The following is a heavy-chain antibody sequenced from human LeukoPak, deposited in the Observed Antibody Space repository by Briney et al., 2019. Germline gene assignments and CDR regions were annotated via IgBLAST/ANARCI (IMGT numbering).Heavy chain of an antibody. V-gene: IGHV3-7*04. CDR1: GFTFSNYW. Sequence: GGSLRLSCAASGFTFSNYWMTWVRQVPGKGLDWVANIKQDGSERYYVDSVKGRFTISRDNAKNSLFLQMNSLSAEDTAVYYCARGTGWYFPWGQGTLVTVSS. CDR2: IKQDGSER. CDR3: ARGTGWYFP. J-gene: IGHJ5*02. D-gene: IGHD6-19*01.